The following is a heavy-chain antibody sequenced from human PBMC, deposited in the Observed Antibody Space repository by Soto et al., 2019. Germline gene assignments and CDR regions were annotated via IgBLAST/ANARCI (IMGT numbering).Heavy chain of an antibody. Sequence: SVKVSCKASGATFSRSAISWVRQAPGQRLEWMGGFGSIFSTTDYAQEFQGRLTITADESTSTFYMELRSLTSDDTAIYYCARGRSSAWTHNFHQEDWGTGPLVTVSS. CDR1: GATFSRSA. CDR2: FGSIFSTT. J-gene: IGHJ4*02. D-gene: IGHD1-1*01. V-gene: IGHV1-69*13. CDR3: ARGRSSAWTHNFHQED.